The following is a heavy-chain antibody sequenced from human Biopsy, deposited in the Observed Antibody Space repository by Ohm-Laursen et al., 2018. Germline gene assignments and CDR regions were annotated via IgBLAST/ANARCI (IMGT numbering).Heavy chain of an antibody. V-gene: IGHV1-18*01. CDR1: GYSFISNG. Sequence: GSSVKVSCKASGYSFISNGISWVRQAPGQGLEWMGWISPYNGNTYSAQNFQGRITMTTDTSTTTVYMELSSLRSEDTAVYYCVLASFDYWGQGTLVTAPS. CDR2: ISPYNGNT. J-gene: IGHJ4*02. CDR3: VLASFDY.